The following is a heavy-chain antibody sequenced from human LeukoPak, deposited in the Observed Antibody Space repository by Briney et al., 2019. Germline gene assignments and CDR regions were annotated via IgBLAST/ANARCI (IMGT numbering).Heavy chain of an antibody. CDR2: ISDYNRNT. V-gene: IGHV1-18*01. D-gene: IGHD5-18*01. J-gene: IGHJ4*02. CDR3: ARGGREYKYGRELDH. CDR1: GYTFTSYG. Sequence: ASVTVSCTASGYTFTSYGINWARLAPGQGLEWMGWISDYNRNTYYAQKLQGRVTMTTDTFTSTAYMELRGLRSDDTAVYYCARGGREYKYGRELDHWGQGTLVTVSS.